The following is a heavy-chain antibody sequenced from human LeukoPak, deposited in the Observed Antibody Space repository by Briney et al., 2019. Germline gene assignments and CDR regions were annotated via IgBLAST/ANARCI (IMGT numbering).Heavy chain of an antibody. CDR3: TRQRAASGTVNWFDP. D-gene: IGHD3-10*01. Sequence: GESLKISCETSGYSFTTYWIGWVRQTPGTGLEWVGAIYPDDSDTRYSPSFQGQVTISADKSVRTAYLQWSTLKASDTAIYYCTRQRAASGTVNWFDPWGQGTLVTVSS. J-gene: IGHJ5*02. CDR1: GYSFTTYW. V-gene: IGHV5-51*01. CDR2: IYPDDSDT.